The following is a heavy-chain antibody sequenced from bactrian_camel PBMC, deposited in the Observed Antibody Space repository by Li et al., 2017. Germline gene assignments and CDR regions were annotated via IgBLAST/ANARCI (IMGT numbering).Heavy chain of an antibody. CDR2: IRIDGST. CDR3: AANPFWTYGAICSYTRPADFGY. J-gene: IGHJ6*01. V-gene: IGHV3S53*01. D-gene: IGHD2*01. Sequence: HVQLVESGGGSVQAGGSLRLSCAYSAGIFSNVCMGWFRQAPGKERERVASIRIDGSTDYADSVKGRFTVSRDNDKNTLYLQMNSLKPEDTAMYYCAANPFWTYGAICSYTRPADFGYWGQGTQVTVS. CDR1: AGIFSNVC.